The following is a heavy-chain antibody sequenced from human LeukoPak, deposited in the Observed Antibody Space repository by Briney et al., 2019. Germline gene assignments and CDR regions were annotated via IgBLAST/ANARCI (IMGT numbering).Heavy chain of an antibody. CDR3: ATVLAETYFFDF. CDR1: GYTLTELS. J-gene: IGHJ4*02. D-gene: IGHD5-24*01. V-gene: IGHV1-24*01. Sequence: ASVKVSCKVSGYTLTELSMHWVRQAPGKGLEWMGGFDPENSEIIIYAQKFQGRVTMTEDASTNTAYMQLSSLTSEDTALYYCATVLAETYFFDFWGQGTLVTVSS. CDR2: FDPENSEI.